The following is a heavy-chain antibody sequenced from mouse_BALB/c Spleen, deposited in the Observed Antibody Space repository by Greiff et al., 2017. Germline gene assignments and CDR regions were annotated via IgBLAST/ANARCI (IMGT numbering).Heavy chain of an antibody. CDR1: GFSLTSYG. V-gene: IGHV2-9*02. CDR3: ARERELGPYYFDY. Sequence: QVQLQQSGPGLVAPSQSLSITCTVSGFSLTSYGVHWVRQPPGKGLEWLGVIWAGGSTNYNSALMSRLSISKDNSKSQVFLKMNSLQTDDTAMYYCARERELGPYYFDYWGQGTTLTVSS. D-gene: IGHD4-1*01. J-gene: IGHJ2*01. CDR2: IWAGGST.